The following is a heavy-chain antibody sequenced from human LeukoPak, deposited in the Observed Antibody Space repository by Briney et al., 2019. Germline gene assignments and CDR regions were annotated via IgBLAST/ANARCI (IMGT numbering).Heavy chain of an antibody. Sequence: PGGSLRLSCAASGFTFSSYGMHWVRQAPGKGLEWVAVIWYDGSNKYYADSVKGRFTISRDNSKNTLYLQMNSLRAEDTAVYYCAGAAASYYYYYYGMDVWGQGTTVTVSS. CDR1: GFTFSSYG. CDR3: AGAAASYYYYYYGMDV. CDR2: IWYDGSNK. V-gene: IGHV3-33*01. D-gene: IGHD2-2*01. J-gene: IGHJ6*02.